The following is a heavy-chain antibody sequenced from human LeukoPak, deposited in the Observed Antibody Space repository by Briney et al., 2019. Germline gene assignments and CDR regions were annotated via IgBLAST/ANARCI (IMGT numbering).Heavy chain of an antibody. CDR1: GFTFSDYC. CDR2: ISSSGSTI. J-gene: IGHJ1*01. Sequence: GGSLRLSCAASGFTFSDYCMSWIRQAPVKGLEWVSYISSSGSTIYYADSVKGRFTISRDNAKNSLYLQMNSLRAEDTAVYYCARVYSSSWYGEFEYFQHWGQGTLVTVSS. V-gene: IGHV3-11*01. D-gene: IGHD6-13*01. CDR3: ARVYSSSWYGEFEYFQH.